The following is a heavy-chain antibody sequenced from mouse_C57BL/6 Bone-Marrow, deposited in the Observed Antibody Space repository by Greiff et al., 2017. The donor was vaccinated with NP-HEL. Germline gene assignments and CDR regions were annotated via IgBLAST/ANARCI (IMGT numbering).Heavy chain of an antibody. CDR3: ARDGSSYVWFAY. J-gene: IGHJ3*01. CDR1: GYTFTSYW. D-gene: IGHD1-1*01. Sequence: VQLQQPGAELVKPGASVKLSCKASGYTFTSYWMHWVKQRPGQGLEWIGMIHPNSGSTNYNEKFKSKATLTVDKSSSTAYMQLSSLTSEDSAVYYCARDGSSYVWFAYWGQGTLVTVSA. CDR2: IHPNSGST. V-gene: IGHV1-64*01.